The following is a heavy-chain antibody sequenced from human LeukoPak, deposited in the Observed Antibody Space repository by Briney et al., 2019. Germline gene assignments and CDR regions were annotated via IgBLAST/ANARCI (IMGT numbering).Heavy chain of an antibody. CDR3: ARGWGYFDS. CDR2: IFYSGST. D-gene: IGHD7-27*01. V-gene: IGHV4-39*01. Sequence: SETLSLTCTVSGGSISSRSYYWGWLRQPPGKGLEWIASIFYSGSTYHNPSLKSRVTISVDTSKSQFSLKLSSVTAADTAVYYCARGWGYFDSWGQGTLVTVSS. CDR1: GGSISSRSYY. J-gene: IGHJ4*02.